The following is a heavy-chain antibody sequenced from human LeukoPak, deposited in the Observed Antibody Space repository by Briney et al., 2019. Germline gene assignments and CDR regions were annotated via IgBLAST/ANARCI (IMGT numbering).Heavy chain of an antibody. Sequence: SETLSLTCAVYGGSFSGYYWSWIRQPPGKGLEWIGSIYYSGSTYYNPSLKSRVTISVDTSKNQFSLKLSSVTAADTAVYYCARTRSRARNYMDVWGKGTTVTISS. D-gene: IGHD2-15*01. CDR1: GGSFSGYY. J-gene: IGHJ6*03. CDR2: IYYSGST. V-gene: IGHV4-34*01. CDR3: ARTRSRARNYMDV.